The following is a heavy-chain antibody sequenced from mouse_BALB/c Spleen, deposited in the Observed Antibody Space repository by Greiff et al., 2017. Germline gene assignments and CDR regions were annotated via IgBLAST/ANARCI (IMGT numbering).Heavy chain of an antibody. J-gene: IGHJ4*01. V-gene: IGHV1-4*01. CDR2: INPSSGYT. CDR1: GYTFTSYT. Sequence: VQLQQSGAELARPGASVKMSCKASGYTFTSYTMHWVKQRPGQGLEWIGYINPSSGYTNYNQKFKDKATLTADKSSSTAYMQLSSLTSEDSAVYYCARDCDGYFLLDYWGQGTSVTVSS. CDR3: ARDCDGYFLLDY. D-gene: IGHD2-3*01.